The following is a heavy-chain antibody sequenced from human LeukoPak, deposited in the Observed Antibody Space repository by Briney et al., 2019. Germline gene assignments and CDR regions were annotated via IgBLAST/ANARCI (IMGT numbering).Heavy chain of an antibody. CDR3: TIADYYDSSGWDY. Sequence: GGSLRLSCAASRFTFSGSAMHWVRQASGKGLEWVGRIRSKANSYATAYAASVKGRFTISRDDSKNTLYLQMNSLKTEDTAVYYCTIADYYDSSGWDYWGQGTLVTVSS. CDR2: IRSKANSYAT. J-gene: IGHJ4*02. CDR1: RFTFSGSA. V-gene: IGHV3-73*01. D-gene: IGHD3-22*01.